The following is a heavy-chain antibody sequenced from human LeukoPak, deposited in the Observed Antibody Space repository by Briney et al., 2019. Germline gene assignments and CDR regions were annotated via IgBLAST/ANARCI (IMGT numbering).Heavy chain of an antibody. CDR3: AKEARYSSSWSFDY. CDR2: ISYSGGTK. J-gene: IGHJ4*02. V-gene: IGHV3-30*04. D-gene: IGHD6-13*01. CDR1: GFIFSGSP. Sequence: GGSLRLSCATSGFIFSGSPMHWVRQAPGKGLDWVALISYSGGTKYYADSVKGRFTISRDNSKNTLYLQMNSLRPEDTAVYYCAKEARYSSSWSFDYWGQGTLVTVSS.